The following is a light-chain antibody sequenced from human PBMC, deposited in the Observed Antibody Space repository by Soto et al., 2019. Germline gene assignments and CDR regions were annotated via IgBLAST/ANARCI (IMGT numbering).Light chain of an antibody. V-gene: IGLV1-40*01. CDR2: GNS. CDR1: SSNIGAGYD. CDR3: QSYDSSLSGYV. Sequence: QPVLTRTPSVSGAPGQRVTISCTGSSSNIGAGYDVHWYQQLPGTAPKLLIYGNSNRPSGVPDRFSGSKSGTSASLAITGRQSEDEADYYCQSYDSSLSGYVFGTGTKLTVL. J-gene: IGLJ1*01.